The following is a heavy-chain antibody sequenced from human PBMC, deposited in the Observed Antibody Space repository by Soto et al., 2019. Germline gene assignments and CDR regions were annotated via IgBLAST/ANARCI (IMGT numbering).Heavy chain of an antibody. CDR2: MNPNSGNT. D-gene: IGHD2-2*02. CDR3: ARGTRLVPAAITRADAFDI. V-gene: IGHV1-8*01. CDR1: GYTFTSYD. J-gene: IGHJ3*02. Sequence: GASVKVSCKASGYTFTSYDINWVRQATGQGLEWMGWMNPNSGNTGYAQTFQGRVTMTRNTSISTAYMELSSLRSEDTAVYYCARGTRLVPAAITRADAFDIWGQGTMVTVSS.